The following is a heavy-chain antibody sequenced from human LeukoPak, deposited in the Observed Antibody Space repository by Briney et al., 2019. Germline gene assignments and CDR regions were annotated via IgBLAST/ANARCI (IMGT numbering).Heavy chain of an antibody. Sequence: GASVKVSCKASGYTFTSYGISWVRQAPGQGLEWMGWISAYNGNTNYAQKLQDRVTMTTDTSTSTAYMELRSLRSDDTAVYYCAKGKEWIQLWQLLNYWGQGTLVTVSS. D-gene: IGHD5-18*01. J-gene: IGHJ4*02. CDR1: GYTFTSYG. V-gene: IGHV1-18*01. CDR2: ISAYNGNT. CDR3: AKGKEWIQLWQLLNY.